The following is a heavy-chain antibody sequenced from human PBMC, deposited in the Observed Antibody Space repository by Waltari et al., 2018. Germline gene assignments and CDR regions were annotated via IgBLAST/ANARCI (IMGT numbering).Heavy chain of an antibody. V-gene: IGHV4-59*01. CDR2: IYFSGST. J-gene: IGHJ4*02. CDR1: AASISRYY. D-gene: IGHD3-10*01. CDR3: ARGDTSNWFASYFDF. Sequence: QVRLQESGPGLVKPSEPLSLTCTVSAASISRYYWSWIRQHPGKGLEWIAYIYFSGSTSYNPSLKSRVAISGDTSKKQFSLRLSSVTAADTAVYYCARGDTSNWFASYFDFWGQGILVSVSS.